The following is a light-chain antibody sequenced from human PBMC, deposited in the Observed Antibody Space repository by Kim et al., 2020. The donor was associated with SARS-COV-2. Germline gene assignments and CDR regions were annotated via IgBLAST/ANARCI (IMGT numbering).Light chain of an antibody. V-gene: IGLV3-1*01. CDR2: QDS. CDR3: QAWDSSTRV. CDR1: KLGDKY. Sequence: SYELTQPTSVSVSPGQTASITCSGDKLGDKYACWYQQKPGQSPVLVIYQDSKRPSGIPERFSGSNSGNTATLTISGTQAMDEADYYCQAWDSSTRVFGGGTQLTVL. J-gene: IGLJ2*01.